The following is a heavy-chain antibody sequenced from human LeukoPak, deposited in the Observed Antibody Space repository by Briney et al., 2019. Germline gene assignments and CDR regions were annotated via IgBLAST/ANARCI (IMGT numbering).Heavy chain of an antibody. D-gene: IGHD6-13*01. V-gene: IGHV3-23*01. CDR1: GFTFSSHA. CDR2: ISGSGGST. CDR3: AKDRVCSSSWYGGLDY. Sequence: GGSLRLSCAASGFTFSSHAMSWVRQAPGKGLEWVSGISGSGGSTYYADSVKGRFTISRDNSKNTLYLQMDSLRAEDTAVYYCAKDRVCSSSWYGGLDYWGQGTLVTVSS. J-gene: IGHJ4*02.